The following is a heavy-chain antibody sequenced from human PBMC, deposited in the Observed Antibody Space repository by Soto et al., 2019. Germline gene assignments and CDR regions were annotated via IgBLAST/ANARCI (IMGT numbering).Heavy chain of an antibody. Sequence: GGSLRLSCAASGFTFSNAWMNWVRQAPGKGLEWVDRIKSKTDGGTTDYAAPVKGRFTISRDDSKNTLYLQMNSLKTEDTAVYYCTTGLGGVTMVRGVIGDYYYGMDVWGQGTTVTVSS. V-gene: IGHV3-15*07. CDR3: TTGLGGVTMVRGVIGDYYYGMDV. J-gene: IGHJ6*02. D-gene: IGHD3-10*01. CDR2: IKSKTDGGTT. CDR1: GFTFSNAW.